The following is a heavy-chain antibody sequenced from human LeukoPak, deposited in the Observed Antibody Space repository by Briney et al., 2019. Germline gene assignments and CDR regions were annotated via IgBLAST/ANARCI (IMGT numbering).Heavy chain of an antibody. CDR2: INSDGSSA. CDR3: ARRVTGTYDPLEY. CDR1: GFTFSNYW. D-gene: IGHD1-1*01. V-gene: IGHV3-74*01. J-gene: IGHJ4*02. Sequence: GGSLRLSCAASGFTFSNYWMHWVRQAPGKGLVYVSRINSDGSSANYADSVQGRFTISRDNAKNTLYLEMNSLRADDTAVYYCARRVTGTYDPLEYWGQGTLVTVSS.